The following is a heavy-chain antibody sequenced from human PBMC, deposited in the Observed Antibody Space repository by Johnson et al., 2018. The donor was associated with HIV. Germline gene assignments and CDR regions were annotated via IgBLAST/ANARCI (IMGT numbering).Heavy chain of an antibody. CDR1: GFTFSDYY. CDR3: ARGSGVGNSVKKDAFDI. J-gene: IGHJ3*02. V-gene: IGHV3-11*01. D-gene: IGHD4-23*01. Sequence: QVQLVESVGGLVKPGGSLRLSCSASGFTFSDYYITWIRQAPGKGLEWISYISSSGSTIYYADSVKGRFTSSRDNSKNSLYLQMSSLSVEDTAVYYCARGSGVGNSVKKDAFDIWGQGTMVTVSS. CDR2: ISSSGSTI.